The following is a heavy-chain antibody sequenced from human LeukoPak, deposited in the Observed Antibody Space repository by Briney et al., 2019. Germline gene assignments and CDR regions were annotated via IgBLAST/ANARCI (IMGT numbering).Heavy chain of an antibody. CDR3: ARQRAATAMVTSVLGAFDY. Sequence: SETLSLTCTVSGCSITSGYYWGWIRQPPGKGLEWIGSIYYSGSTYYNPSLKSRVTISVDTSKNQFSLKLSSVTAADTAVYYCARQRAATAMVTSVLGAFDYWGQGTLVTVSS. CDR2: IYYSGST. V-gene: IGHV4-38-2*02. J-gene: IGHJ4*02. D-gene: IGHD5-18*01. CDR1: GCSITSGYY.